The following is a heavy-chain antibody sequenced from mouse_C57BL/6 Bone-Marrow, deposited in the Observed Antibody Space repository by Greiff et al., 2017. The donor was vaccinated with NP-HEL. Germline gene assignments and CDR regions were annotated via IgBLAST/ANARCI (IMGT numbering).Heavy chain of an antibody. J-gene: IGHJ1*03. V-gene: IGHV1-74*01. CDR3: AYDGYYGWYFDV. D-gene: IGHD2-3*01. CDR1: GYTFTSYW. CDR2: IHPSDSDT. Sequence: QVQLQQPGAELVKPGASVKVSCKASGYTFTSYWMHWVKQRPGQGLEWIGRIHPSDSDTNYNQKFKGKATLTVDKSSSTDYMQLSSLTSEDSAVYYCAYDGYYGWYFDVWGTGTTVTVSS.